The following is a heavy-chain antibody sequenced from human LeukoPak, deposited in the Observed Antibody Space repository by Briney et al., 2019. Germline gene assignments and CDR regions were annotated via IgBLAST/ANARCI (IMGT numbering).Heavy chain of an antibody. CDR3: ARSVLMVYAIRGIAAAGTGQRPNWFDP. CDR2: INPDSGDT. CDR1: GYPFTDYY. J-gene: IGHJ5*02. D-gene: IGHD2-8*01. Sequence: ASVKVSCKASGYPFTDYYFHWVRQAPGQGLEWLAWINPDSGDTKFAQKSQGRVTMTRDTSISTAYMELSRLRSDDTAVYYCARSVLMVYAIRGIAAAGTGQRPNWFDPWGQGTLVTVSS. V-gene: IGHV1-2*02.